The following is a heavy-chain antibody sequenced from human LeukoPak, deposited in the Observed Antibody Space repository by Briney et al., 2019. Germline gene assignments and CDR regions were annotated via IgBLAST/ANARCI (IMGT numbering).Heavy chain of an antibody. CDR3: ARGHITMVRGVIIKGDYAC. CDR1: GGSFSGYY. CDR2: INHSGST. J-gene: IGHJ4*02. V-gene: IGHV4-34*01. D-gene: IGHD3-10*01. Sequence: SETLSLTCAVYGGSFSGYYWSWIRQPPGKGLEWIGEINHSGSTNYNPSLKSRVTISVDTSKNQFSLKLSSVTAADTAVYYCARGHITMVRGVIIKGDYACWGQGTLVTVSS.